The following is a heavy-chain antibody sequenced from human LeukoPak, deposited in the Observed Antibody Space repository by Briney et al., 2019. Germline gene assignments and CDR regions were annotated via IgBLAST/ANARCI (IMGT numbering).Heavy chain of an antibody. CDR3: ARDPVAANKNDYYYYGMGV. Sequence: PSQTLSLTCTVSGGSISSGGYYWSWIRQHPGKGLEWIGYIYYSGSTYYNPSLKSRVTISVDTSKNQFSLKLSSVTAADTAVYYCARDPVAANKNDYYYYGMGVWGQGTTVTVSS. CDR2: IYYSGST. D-gene: IGHD2-15*01. CDR1: GGSISSGGYY. V-gene: IGHV4-31*03. J-gene: IGHJ6*02.